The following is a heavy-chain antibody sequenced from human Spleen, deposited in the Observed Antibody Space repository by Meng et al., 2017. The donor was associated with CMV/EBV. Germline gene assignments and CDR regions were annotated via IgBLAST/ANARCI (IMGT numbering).Heavy chain of an antibody. Sequence: GGSLRLSCAASGFTFSSYEMNWVRQAPGKGLEWVSYISSSGSTIYYADSVKGRFTISRDNAKNSLYLQMNSLRAADTAVYYCARRVCNSISCPGRDYYFDSWGQGTPVTVSS. J-gene: IGHJ4*02. D-gene: IGHD2-2*01. CDR2: ISSSGSTI. V-gene: IGHV3-48*03. CDR1: GFTFSSYE. CDR3: ARRVCNSISCPGRDYYFDS.